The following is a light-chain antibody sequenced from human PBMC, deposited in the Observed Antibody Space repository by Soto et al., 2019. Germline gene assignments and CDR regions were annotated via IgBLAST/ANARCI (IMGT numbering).Light chain of an antibody. J-gene: IGLJ1*01. CDR2: EVS. CDR1: SSDVGAYNY. CDR3: SSYSSSSPYV. V-gene: IGLV2-14*01. Sequence: QSALTQPASVSGSPGQSITISCTGTSSDVGAYNYVSWYQQRPGKAPKLMIYEVSNRPSGVSNRFSGSRSGNTASLPISGIQAEDEDAYYWSSYSSSSPYVFGPGTKVTVL.